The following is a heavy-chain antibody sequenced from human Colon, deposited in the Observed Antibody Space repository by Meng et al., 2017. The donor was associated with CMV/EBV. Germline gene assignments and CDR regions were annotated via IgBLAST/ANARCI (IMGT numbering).Heavy chain of an antibody. V-gene: IGHV4-39*02. CDR2: FYYSGST. Sequence: SETLSLTCTVSGGAISSSVYSWDWIRQPPGKGLEWIGSFYYSGSTYYNPSLKSRVTISIDTSKNQFSLKMNSTTAADTAVYFCAGGSLPVTLGDGFEIWGQGTLVTVSS. CDR3: AGGSLPVTLGDGFEI. CDR1: GGAISSSVYS. J-gene: IGHJ3*02. D-gene: IGHD2-2*01.